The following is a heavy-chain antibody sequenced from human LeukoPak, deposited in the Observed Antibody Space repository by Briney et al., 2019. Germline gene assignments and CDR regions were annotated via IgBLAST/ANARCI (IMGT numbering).Heavy chain of an antibody. CDR2: ISYDGSNK. J-gene: IGHJ3*02. CDR3: AKALNRINDAFDI. D-gene: IGHD3-16*02. Sequence: GRSLRLSCAASGFTFSSYGMHWVRQAPGKGLEWVAVISYDGSNKYYADSVKGRFTISRDNSKNTLYLQMNSLRAEDTAVYYCAKALNRINDAFDIWGQGTMVTVSS. V-gene: IGHV3-30*18. CDR1: GFTFSSYG.